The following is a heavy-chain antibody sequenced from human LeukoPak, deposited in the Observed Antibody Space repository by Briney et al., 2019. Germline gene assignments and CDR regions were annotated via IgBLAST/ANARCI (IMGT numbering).Heavy chain of an antibody. D-gene: IGHD4-11*01. CDR1: GYTFTSYG. Sequence: ASVKVSCKASGYTFTSYGISWVRQAPGQGRECMGWISAYNGNTNYAQKLQGRVTMTTDTSTSTAYMELRSLRSDDTAVYYCARERVVYSNYDYWGQGTLVTVSS. CDR2: ISAYNGNT. V-gene: IGHV1-18*01. CDR3: ARERVVYSNYDY. J-gene: IGHJ4*02.